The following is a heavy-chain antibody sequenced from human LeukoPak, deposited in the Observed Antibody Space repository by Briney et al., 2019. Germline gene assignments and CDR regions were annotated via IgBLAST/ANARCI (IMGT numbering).Heavy chain of an antibody. CDR2: ISGSGGST. CDR3: AKGDTATMIVVVYLDY. Sequence: PGGSLRLSCAASGFTFSSYGMSWVRQAPGKGLEWVSAISGSGGSTYYADSVKGRFTISRDNSKNTLYLQMSSLRAEDTAVYYCAKGDTATMIVVVYLDYWGQGTLVTVSS. J-gene: IGHJ4*02. D-gene: IGHD3-22*01. V-gene: IGHV3-23*01. CDR1: GFTFSSYG.